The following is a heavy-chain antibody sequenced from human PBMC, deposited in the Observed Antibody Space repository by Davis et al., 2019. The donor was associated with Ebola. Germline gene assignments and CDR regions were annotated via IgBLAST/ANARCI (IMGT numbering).Heavy chain of an antibody. V-gene: IGHV3-11*01. D-gene: IGHD3-3*01. J-gene: IGHJ6*02. Sequence: GESLKISCAASGFTFSDHYMDWVRQAPGKGLEWVSYISSSGSIIYYADSVKGRFTISRDNAKKSLYLQMNSLRAEDTAVYYCAREFYDFWSGYRYGMDVWGQGTTVTVSS. CDR3: AREFYDFWSGYRYGMDV. CDR2: ISSSGSII. CDR1: GFTFSDHY.